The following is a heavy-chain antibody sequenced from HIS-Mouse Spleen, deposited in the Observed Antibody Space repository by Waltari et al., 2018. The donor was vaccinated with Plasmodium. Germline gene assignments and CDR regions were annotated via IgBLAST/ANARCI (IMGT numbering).Heavy chain of an antibody. J-gene: IGHJ5*02. CDR3: ARRSSNNHYYHSNPDWFDP. Sequence: QVQLVQSGAEVKKPGASVKVSCTASCYPFTGYYVPLGRQAPGQGLEWMGWINPNSGGTNYAQKFQGRVTMTRDTSISTAYMELSRLRSDDTAVYYCARRSSNNHYYHSNPDWFDPWGQGTLVTVSS. CDR2: INPNSGGT. V-gene: IGHV1-2*02. D-gene: IGHD3-22*01. CDR1: CYPFTGYY.